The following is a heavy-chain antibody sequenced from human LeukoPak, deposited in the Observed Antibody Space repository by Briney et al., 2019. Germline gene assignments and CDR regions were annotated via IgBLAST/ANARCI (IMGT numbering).Heavy chain of an antibody. CDR3: ARDHRTMVRGVITY. Sequence: GASVKVSCKASGYTFAGYYTHWVRQAPGQGLEWMGWINPNSGGTNYAQKFQGRVTMTRDTSISTAYMELSRLRSDDTAVYYCARDHRTMVRGVITYWGQGTLVTVSS. CDR1: GYTFAGYY. D-gene: IGHD3-10*01. V-gene: IGHV1-2*02. J-gene: IGHJ4*02. CDR2: INPNSGGT.